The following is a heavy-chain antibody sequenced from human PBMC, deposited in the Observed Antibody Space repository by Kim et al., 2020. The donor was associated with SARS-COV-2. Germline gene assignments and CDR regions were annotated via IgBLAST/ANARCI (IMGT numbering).Heavy chain of an antibody. Sequence: ASVKVSCKASGYTFTSYGISWVRQAPGQGLEWMGWISAYNGNTNYAQKLQGRVTMITDTSTSTAYMELRSLRSDDTAVYYCARQVCGGDCYSWEYYYGMDVWGQGTTVTVSS. V-gene: IGHV1-18*04. CDR3: ARQVCGGDCYSWEYYYGMDV. J-gene: IGHJ6*02. D-gene: IGHD2-21*02. CDR2: ISAYNGNT. CDR1: GYTFTSYG.